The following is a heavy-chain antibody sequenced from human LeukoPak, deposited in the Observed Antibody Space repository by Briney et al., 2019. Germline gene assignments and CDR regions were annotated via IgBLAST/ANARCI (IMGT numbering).Heavy chain of an antibody. Sequence: PGRSLRLSCAASGFTFDDYAMRWVRQAPGKGLEWVAVISYDGSNKYYAGSVKGRFTISRDNSKNTLYLQMNSLRAEDTAVYYCARELGVTTFGFPPYGMDVWGQGTTVTVSS. CDR2: ISYDGSNK. J-gene: IGHJ6*02. D-gene: IGHD3-16*01. CDR1: GFTFDDYA. CDR3: ARELGVTTFGFPPYGMDV. V-gene: IGHV3-30-3*01.